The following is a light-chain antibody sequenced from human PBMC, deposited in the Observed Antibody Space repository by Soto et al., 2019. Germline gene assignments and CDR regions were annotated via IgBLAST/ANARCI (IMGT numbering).Light chain of an antibody. Sequence: DVQMTQSPSTLSVSVVDRVTITFLASQTISSWLAWYQQKPGKAPKLLIYKASTLKSGVPSRFSGSGSGTEFTLTISSLQSEDFAVYYCQQYNNWPSWTFGQGTKVDIK. J-gene: IGKJ1*01. CDR2: KAS. CDR3: QQYNNWPSWT. CDR1: QTISSW. V-gene: IGKV1-5*03.